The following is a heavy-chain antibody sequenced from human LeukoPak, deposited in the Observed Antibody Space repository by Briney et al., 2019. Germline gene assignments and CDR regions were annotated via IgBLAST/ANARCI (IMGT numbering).Heavy chain of an antibody. D-gene: IGHD2-15*01. CDR3: ARASLVVCSGGSCYQTTVGTGVLDP. CDR2: INAGNGNT. Sequence: ASVKVSCKASGYTFTDTFTSYAMHWVRQAPGQRLEWMGWINAGNGNTKYSQKFQGRVTITRDTSASTAYMELSSLRSEDTAVYYCARASLVVCSGGSCYQTTVGTGVLDPWGQGTLVTVSS. V-gene: IGHV1-3*01. CDR1: GYTFTDTFTSYA. J-gene: IGHJ5*02.